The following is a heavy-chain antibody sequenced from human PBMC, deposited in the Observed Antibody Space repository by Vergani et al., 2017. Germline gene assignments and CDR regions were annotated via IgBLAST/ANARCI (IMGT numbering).Heavy chain of an antibody. D-gene: IGHD1-26*01. V-gene: IGHV4-59*01. J-gene: IGHJ4*02. CDR3: ARERPRGLISGSYYYFDY. CDR2: IYYSGST. Sequence: QVQLQESGPGLVKPSETLSLTCTVSGGSISNYWSWIRQPPGKGLEWIGYIYYSGSTNYNPSLKSRVTISVYTSKNQFSLQQSSVTAADTAVYYCARERPRGLISGSYYYFDYWGQGTLVTVSS. CDR1: GGSISNY.